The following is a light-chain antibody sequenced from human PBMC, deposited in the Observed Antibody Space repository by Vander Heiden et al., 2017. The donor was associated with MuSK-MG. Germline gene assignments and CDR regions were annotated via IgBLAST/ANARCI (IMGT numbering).Light chain of an antibody. CDR3: AAWDDSLNGYWV. J-gene: IGLJ3*02. Sequence: QSVLTQPPSASGTPGQRVTISCSGSGAIIGGNTVSWYQQHPETAPKLLIYSINERPSGVPDRFSGSKSGTSASLAISGLQSEDEADYYCAAWDDSLNGYWVFGGGTKLTVL. CDR2: SIN. V-gene: IGLV1-44*01. CDR1: GAIIGGNT.